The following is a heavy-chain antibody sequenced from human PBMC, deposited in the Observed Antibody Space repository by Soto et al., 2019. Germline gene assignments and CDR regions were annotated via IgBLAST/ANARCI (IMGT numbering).Heavy chain of an antibody. Sequence: EVQLLESGGGLVQPGGSLRLSCAASGFTFSSYAMSWVRQAPGQGLEWVSALSGSGGSTYYADSVKGRFTISRDNSKSTLYLQMNSLRAEDTAVYYCAKRTVGWYFDLWGRGTLVTVSS. CDR1: GFTFSSYA. J-gene: IGHJ2*01. CDR2: LSGSGGST. D-gene: IGHD4-17*01. CDR3: AKRTVGWYFDL. V-gene: IGHV3-23*01.